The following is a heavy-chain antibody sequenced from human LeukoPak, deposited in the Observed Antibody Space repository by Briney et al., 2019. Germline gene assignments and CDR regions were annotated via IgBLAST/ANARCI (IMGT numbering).Heavy chain of an antibody. CDR3: ARFMVRGPYYFDY. CDR2: IYHSGST. V-gene: IGHV4-30-2*01. CDR1: GGSISSGGYS. D-gene: IGHD3-10*01. J-gene: IGHJ4*02. Sequence: SETLSLTCAASGGSISSGGYSWSWIRQPPGKGLEWIGYIYHSGSTYYNPSLKSRVTISVDRSKNQFSLKLSPVTAADTAVYYCARFMVRGPYYFDYWGQGTLVTVSS.